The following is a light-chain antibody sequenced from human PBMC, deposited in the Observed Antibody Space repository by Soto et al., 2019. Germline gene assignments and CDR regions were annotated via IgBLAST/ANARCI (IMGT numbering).Light chain of an antibody. J-gene: IGLJ3*02. Sequence: QSVLTQPASVSGSPGQSITISCTGTSSDVGGYNYVSWYQQHPGKAPKHMIYDVSNRPSGVSNRFSGSKSGNTASLTISGLQAEDEADYYCSSYTSSSTLWVFGGGTKLTVL. CDR1: SSDVGGYNY. CDR3: SSYTSSSTLWV. CDR2: DVS. V-gene: IGLV2-14*01.